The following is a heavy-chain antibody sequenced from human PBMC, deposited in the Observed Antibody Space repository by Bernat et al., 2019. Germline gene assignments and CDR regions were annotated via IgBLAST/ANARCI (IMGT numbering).Heavy chain of an antibody. CDR2: ISGSGGST. D-gene: IGHD4/OR15-4a*01. CDR1: GFTFSSYA. J-gene: IGHJ4*02. V-gene: IGHV3-23*04. Sequence: EVQLVESGGGLVQPGGSLRLSCAASGFTFSSYAMSWVRQAPGKGLEWVSAISGSGGSTYYADSVKGRFTISRDNSKNTVNLEMNSLRAEDTAIYYCGGYGANSVWGQGTLVTVSS. CDR3: GGYGANSV.